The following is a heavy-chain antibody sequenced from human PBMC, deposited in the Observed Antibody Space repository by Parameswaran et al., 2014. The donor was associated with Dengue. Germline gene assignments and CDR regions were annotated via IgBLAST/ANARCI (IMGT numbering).Heavy chain of an antibody. CDR2: VYYTGST. CDR3: ARMVPAANVVYYFDY. V-gene: IGHV4-39*01. D-gene: IGHD2-2*01. Sequence: ASETLSLTCTVSGGSISSSSFHWGWVRQPPGKGLEWVGSVYYTGSTFYNPSLKSRVTISVDTSKNQFSLRLTSVTAADTAVYYCARMVPAANVVYYFDYWGQGTLVTVSS. CDR1: GGSISSSSFH. J-gene: IGHJ4*02.